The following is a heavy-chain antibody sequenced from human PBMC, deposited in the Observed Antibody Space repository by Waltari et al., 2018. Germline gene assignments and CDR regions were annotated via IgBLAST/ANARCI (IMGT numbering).Heavy chain of an antibody. V-gene: IGHV1-69*01. CDR2: FTPFFGTP. CDR3: ATSLTGKEYFQV. J-gene: IGHJ1*01. Sequence: QVQVVQSGAEVRNPGSSVKVSCKTSGGSFSTQRIAWVRQAPGQVLEWMGGFTPFFGTPTDAKNFQGRITFTPDYSTSTVYMELRSLRSDDTAVFFGATSLTGKEYFQVWGQGTLVTVAS. CDR1: GGSFSTQR.